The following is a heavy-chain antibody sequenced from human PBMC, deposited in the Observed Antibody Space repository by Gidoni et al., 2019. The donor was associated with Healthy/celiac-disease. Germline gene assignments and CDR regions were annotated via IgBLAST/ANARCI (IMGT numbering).Heavy chain of an antibody. CDR1: GGSISSSSYY. D-gene: IGHD2-15*01. Sequence: QLQLQESGPGLVKPSETLSLTCTVSGGSISSSSYYWGWIRQPPGKGLEWIGSIYYSGSTYYNPSLKSRVTISVDTSKNQFSLKLSSVTAADTAVYYCARGVVAATFDTKTTVTTFDYWGQGTRVTVSS. CDR2: IYYSGST. V-gene: IGHV4-39*01. CDR3: ARGVVAATFDTKTTVTTFDY. J-gene: IGHJ4*02.